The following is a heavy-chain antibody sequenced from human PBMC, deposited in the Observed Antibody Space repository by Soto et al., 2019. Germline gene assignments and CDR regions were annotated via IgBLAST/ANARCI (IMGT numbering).Heavy chain of an antibody. Sequence: GRSVTLSCAASVFTFINYYMHWVRQAPGEGLEWVAVIWYDGNDKYYADSVKGRFTISRDNSKKTLYLQMNSLTAEDTAVYYCARDHLTNPYHYYSGQGTLVKVSS. V-gene: IGHV3-33*01. CDR1: VFTFINYY. CDR2: IWYDGNDK. D-gene: IGHD2-2*01. J-gene: IGHJ1*01. CDR3: ARDHLTNPYHYY.